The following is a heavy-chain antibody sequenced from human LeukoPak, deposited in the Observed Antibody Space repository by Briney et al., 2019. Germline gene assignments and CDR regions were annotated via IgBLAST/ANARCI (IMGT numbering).Heavy chain of an antibody. D-gene: IGHD6-13*01. J-gene: IGHJ6*03. CDR1: GFTFSSYA. Sequence: GGSLRLSCAASGFTFSSYAMSWVRQAPGKGLEWVSAISGSGGSTYYADSVKGRFTISRDNSKNTLYLQMNSLRAEDTAVYYCAKRAGAYSSTSGNYYYYYMDVWGKGTTVTVSS. CDR2: ISGSGGST. V-gene: IGHV3-23*01. CDR3: AKRAGAYSSTSGNYYYYYMDV.